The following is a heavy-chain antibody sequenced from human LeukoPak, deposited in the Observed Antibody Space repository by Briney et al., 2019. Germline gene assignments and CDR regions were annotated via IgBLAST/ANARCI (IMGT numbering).Heavy chain of an antibody. D-gene: IGHD3-16*01. V-gene: IGHV3-53*01. CDR2: IFSGDNT. CDR1: GFSVSSNY. Sequence: GGSLRLSCAASGFSVSSNYMTWVRQAPGKGLDWVSVIFSGDNTYYADSVKGRFTISRDNSKNTLYLQMNSLRAEDTAVYYCARDRGEGTDYWGQGTLVTVSS. J-gene: IGHJ4*02. CDR3: ARDRGEGTDY.